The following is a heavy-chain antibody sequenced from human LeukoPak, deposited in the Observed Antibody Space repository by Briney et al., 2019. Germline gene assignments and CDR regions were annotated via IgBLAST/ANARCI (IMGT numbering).Heavy chain of an antibody. J-gene: IGHJ4*02. Sequence: GGSLRLSCAASGFSFSSYEMNWVRQAPGKGLEWVSYISTRGSTEYYADSVKGRFTISRDNSKNTLYLQMNSLRAEDTAVYYCAVTRDYFGSGSYFVPVFFDYWGRGTLVTVSS. V-gene: IGHV3-48*03. CDR3: AVTRDYFGSGSYFVPVFFDY. D-gene: IGHD3-10*01. CDR2: ISTRGSTE. CDR1: GFSFSSYE.